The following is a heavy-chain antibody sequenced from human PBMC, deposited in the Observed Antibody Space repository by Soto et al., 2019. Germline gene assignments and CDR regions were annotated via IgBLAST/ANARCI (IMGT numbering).Heavy chain of an antibody. J-gene: IGHJ3*02. CDR2: ISANNGNT. V-gene: IGHV1-18*01. Sequence: GASVKVSCKASGCTFSSYAISWVRQAPGQGLEWMGWISANNGNTNYAQKLQGRVTMTTDTSTSTVYMELRSLRSDDTAVYYCARLNAVAGDAFDIWGQGTMVTVSS. CDR3: ARLNAVAGDAFDI. CDR1: GCTFSSYA. D-gene: IGHD6-19*01.